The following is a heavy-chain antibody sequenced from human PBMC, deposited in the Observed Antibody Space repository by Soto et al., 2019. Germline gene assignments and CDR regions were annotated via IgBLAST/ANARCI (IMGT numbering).Heavy chain of an antibody. CDR3: ARERWYSSSWSHGMDV. CDR2: IYSGGST. V-gene: IGHV3-53*01. CDR1: GFTVSSNY. D-gene: IGHD6-13*01. J-gene: IGHJ6*02. Sequence: EVQLVESGGGLIQPGGSLRLSCAASGFTVSSNYMSWVRQAPGKGLEWVSVIYSGGSTYYADSVKGRFTISRDNSKNTLYLQMNGLRAEDTAVYYCARERWYSSSWSHGMDVWGQGTTVTVSS.